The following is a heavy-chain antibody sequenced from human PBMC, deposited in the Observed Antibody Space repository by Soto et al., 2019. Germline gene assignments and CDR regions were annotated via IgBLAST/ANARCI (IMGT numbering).Heavy chain of an antibody. CDR2: ISSAGSKK. V-gene: IGHV3-30-3*01. CDR1: GFSFSGFA. Sequence: QVHLVESGGGVVQPGRSLRLSCAASGFSFSGFAMHWVRQAPGKGLEWVALISSAGSKKSYADSVKGRFTISRDNSKNTMNLQMTRLRPEDTAVYYCATATCHDYGDFCFTFDYWGQGILVTVSS. J-gene: IGHJ4*02. D-gene: IGHD4-17*01. CDR3: ATATCHDYGDFCFTFDY.